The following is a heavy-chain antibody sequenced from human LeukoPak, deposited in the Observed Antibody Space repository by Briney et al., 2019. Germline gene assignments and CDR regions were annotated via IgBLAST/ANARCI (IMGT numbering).Heavy chain of an antibody. Sequence: SQTLSLTCTVSGGSISSGDYYWSWIRQPPGKGLEWIGYIYYSGSTYYNPSLKSRVTISVDTSKNQFSLKLSSVTAADTAVYYCARGKYFGLILVDYWGQGTLAIVSS. J-gene: IGHJ4*02. D-gene: IGHD3/OR15-3a*01. V-gene: IGHV4-30-4*01. CDR3: ARGKYFGLILVDY. CDR2: IYYSGST. CDR1: GGSISSGDYY.